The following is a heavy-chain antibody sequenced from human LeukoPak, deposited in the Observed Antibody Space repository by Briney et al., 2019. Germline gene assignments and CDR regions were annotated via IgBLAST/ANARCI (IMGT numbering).Heavy chain of an antibody. J-gene: IGHJ5*02. D-gene: IGHD3-3*01. CDR3: ARARGSYDFWSGYYFPYSWFDP. CDR2: IIPIFGTA. CDR1: GGTFSSYA. V-gene: IGHV1-69*01. Sequence: SVKVSCKASGGTFSSYAISWVRQAPGQGLEWMGGIIPIFGTANYAQKFQGRVTITADESTSTAYMELSSLRSEDTAVYYCARARGSYDFWSGYYFPYSWFDPWGQGTLVTVSS.